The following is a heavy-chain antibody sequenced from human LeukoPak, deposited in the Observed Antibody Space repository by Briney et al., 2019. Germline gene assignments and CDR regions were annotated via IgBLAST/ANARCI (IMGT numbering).Heavy chain of an antibody. CDR2: ISYDGSNK. Sequence: GGSLRLSCAASGFTFSSYGMNWVRQAPGKGLEWVAVISYDGSNKYYADSVKGRFTISRDNSKNTLYLQMNSLRAEDTAVYYCARDNSIAVWYSSSSGFDYWGQGTLVTVPS. CDR3: ARDNSIAVWYSSSSGFDY. D-gene: IGHD6-6*01. CDR1: GFTFSSYG. J-gene: IGHJ4*02. V-gene: IGHV3-30*03.